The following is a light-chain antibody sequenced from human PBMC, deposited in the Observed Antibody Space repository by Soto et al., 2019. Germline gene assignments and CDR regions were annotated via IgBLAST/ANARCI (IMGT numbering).Light chain of an antibody. CDR2: AAS. Sequence: DIQMTQSPSTLSASVGDRVTITCQASQDISNYLNWYQQKPGRAPRLLIYAASSLQSGVPSRSSGSGSGTDFTLTISSLQPEDFATYYCQQLNSFSLTFAGGTKVDI. V-gene: IGKV1-9*01. J-gene: IGKJ4*01. CDR1: QDISNY. CDR3: QQLNSFSLT.